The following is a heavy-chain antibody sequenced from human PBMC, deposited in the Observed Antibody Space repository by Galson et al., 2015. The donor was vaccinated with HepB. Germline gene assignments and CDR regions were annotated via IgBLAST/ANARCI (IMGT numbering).Heavy chain of an antibody. D-gene: IGHD3-10*01. Sequence: SVKVSCKASGYTFTSYGISWVRQAPGQGLEWMGWISAYNGNTNYAQKHQGRVTMTTDTSTSTAYMELRSLRSDDTAVYYCARDRTYYGSGEDFDYWGQGTLVTVSS. CDR3: ARDRTYYGSGEDFDY. V-gene: IGHV1-18*04. CDR2: ISAYNGNT. CDR1: GYTFTSYG. J-gene: IGHJ4*02.